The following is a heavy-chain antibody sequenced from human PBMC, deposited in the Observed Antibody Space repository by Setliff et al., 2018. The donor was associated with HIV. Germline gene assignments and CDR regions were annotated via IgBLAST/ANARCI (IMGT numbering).Heavy chain of an antibody. J-gene: IGHJ3*02. CDR1: GYTFTSYG. V-gene: IGHV1-18*01. D-gene: IGHD5-18*01. Sequence: ASVKVSCKASGYTFTSYGISWVRQAPGQGLERMGWISAYDGNTDQAQRFRDRVTMTTDTSTRTAYMELRSLRSDDTAVYYCARDPSRWVQPVTRITAFDIWGQGTMVTVSS. CDR3: ARDPSRWVQPVTRITAFDI. CDR2: ISAYDGNT.